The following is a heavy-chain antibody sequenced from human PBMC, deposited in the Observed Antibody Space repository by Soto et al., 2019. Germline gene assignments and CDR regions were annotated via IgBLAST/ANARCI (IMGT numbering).Heavy chain of an antibody. CDR3: ARDHLEYSSSGWFDP. CDR1: GYTFTSYA. J-gene: IGHJ5*02. Sequence: QVQLVQSGAEVKKPGASVKVSCKASGYTFTSYAMHWVRQAPGQRLEWMGWINAGNGNTKYSQKFQGRVTITRDTSASTAYMELSSLRSEETAVYYCARDHLEYSSSGWFDPWGQGTLVTVSS. V-gene: IGHV1-3*01. D-gene: IGHD6-6*01. CDR2: INAGNGNT.